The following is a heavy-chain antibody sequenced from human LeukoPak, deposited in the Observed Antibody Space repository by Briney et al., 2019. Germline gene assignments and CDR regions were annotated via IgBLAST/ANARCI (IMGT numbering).Heavy chain of an antibody. CDR3: AKASWVSSADAVL. Sequence: PGGSLRLSCAVSGITLSNYGMSWVRQAPGKGLEWVAGLSGSGGGTNYADSVQGRFTISRDHSRNTVYLQLSNLRVEDTAVYYCAKASWVSSADAVLWGQGTLVTVS. V-gene: IGHV3-23*01. CDR2: LSGSGGGT. J-gene: IGHJ4*02. D-gene: IGHD3-16*01. CDR1: GITLSNYG.